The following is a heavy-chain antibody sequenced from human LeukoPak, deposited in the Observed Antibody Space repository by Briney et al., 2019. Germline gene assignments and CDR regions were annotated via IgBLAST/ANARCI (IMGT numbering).Heavy chain of an antibody. CDR3: ARDIAAAAPKLHFDI. CDR2: IYHSGST. D-gene: IGHD6-13*01. CDR1: CGSISSSNW. Sequence: PSETLSLTCAVSCGSISSSNWWSWVRQPPGKGLEWIGEIYHSGSTNYNPSLKSRVTISVDKSKNQFSLKLSSVTAADTAVYYCARDIAAAAPKLHFDIWGQGTMVTVSS. V-gene: IGHV4-4*02. J-gene: IGHJ3*02.